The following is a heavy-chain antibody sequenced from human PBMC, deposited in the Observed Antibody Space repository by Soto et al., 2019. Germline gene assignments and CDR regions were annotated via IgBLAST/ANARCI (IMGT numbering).Heavy chain of an antibody. V-gene: IGHV3-23*01. CDR3: AKVRLTDYLRYAPHL. D-gene: IGHD2-8*01. Sequence: EVQLLESGGGLVQPGGSLRLACAASGFTFNNYAMNWVRQAPGRGLEWVSIISPNGDRTYYADSVKGRFTISRDNSQNTVLLQMNSLRAEDTAIYFCAKVRLTDYLRYAPHLWGQGTLVTVSS. J-gene: IGHJ3*01. CDR1: GFTFNNYA. CDR2: ISPNGDRT.